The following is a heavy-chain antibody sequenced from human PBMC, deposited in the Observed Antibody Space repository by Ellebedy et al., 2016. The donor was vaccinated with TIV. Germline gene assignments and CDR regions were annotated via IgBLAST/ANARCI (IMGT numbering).Heavy chain of an antibody. CDR1: GYTFNTYG. D-gene: IGHD6-19*01. CDR2: INAYNGNT. Sequence: AASVKVSCRASGYTFNTYGIGWVRQAPGQGLEWMGWINAYNGNTNYSQNFQGRLSMTMDTSTRTAYMELKSLRYDDTAVYYCARDRGERWLLFDHWGQGTLVTVSS. CDR3: ARDRGERWLLFDH. V-gene: IGHV1-18*01. J-gene: IGHJ4*02.